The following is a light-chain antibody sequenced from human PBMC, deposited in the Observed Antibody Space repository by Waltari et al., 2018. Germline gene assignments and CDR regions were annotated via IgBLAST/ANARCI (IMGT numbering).Light chain of an antibody. CDR1: QIINSY. CDR3: QQGYGSAWS. Sequence: DIRLTQSPSYLSASVGDRVTIVCRAGQIINSYLNWYQQKPGRVPKLVVQAASTLSIGVPSRFSGRGYGSEFTLTISNLQPEDFATYYCQQGYGSAWSFGQGTKVE. CDR2: AAS. J-gene: IGKJ1*01. V-gene: IGKV1-39*01.